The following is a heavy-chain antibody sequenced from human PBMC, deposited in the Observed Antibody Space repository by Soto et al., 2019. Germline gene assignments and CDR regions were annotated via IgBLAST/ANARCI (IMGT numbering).Heavy chain of an antibody. CDR1: GYTFISYD. V-gene: IGHV1-8*01. CDR2: MNPSSGNT. CDR3: ARAPAFGSGSYYNSPYYMDV. Sequence: QVQLVQSGAEVKMPGASVKVSCKASGYTFISYDINWVRQATGQGLEWMGWMNPSSGNTGLAQKFQGRVTMTRNTSISTASMERSSLRSEDTAVYYCARAPAFGSGSYYNSPYYMDVWGRGTTVTVSS. J-gene: IGHJ6*03. D-gene: IGHD3-10*01.